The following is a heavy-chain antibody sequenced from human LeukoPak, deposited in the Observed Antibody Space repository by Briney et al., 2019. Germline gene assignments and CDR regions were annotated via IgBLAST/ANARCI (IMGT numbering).Heavy chain of an antibody. D-gene: IGHD2-8*01. Sequence: GGSLRLSCAASGFTLSTCGMHWVRQAPGKGLEWVANIKKDGSEKFYVDSVKGRFTISRDNAKSSLYLQMDSLRGEDTAVYYCTRGGASTSYYWFYWGQGTLVTVSS. CDR2: IKKDGSEK. J-gene: IGHJ4*02. CDR3: TRGGASTSYYWFY. CDR1: GFTLSTCG. V-gene: IGHV3-7*03.